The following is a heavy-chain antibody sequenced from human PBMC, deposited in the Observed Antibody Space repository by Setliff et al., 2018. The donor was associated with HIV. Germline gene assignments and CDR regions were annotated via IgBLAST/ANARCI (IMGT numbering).Heavy chain of an antibody. D-gene: IGHD1-26*01. Sequence: GGSLRLSCAASGFTFRSYEMNWVRQAPGRGLEWVAYISSRGNTIYFADSVKGRFTISRDNSKNTLDLQMNRLRPEDTAVYFCATFSGTHYLDPFDLWGQGTMVTVS. J-gene: IGHJ3*01. CDR1: GFTFRSYE. CDR2: ISSRGNTI. V-gene: IGHV3-48*03. CDR3: ATFSGTHYLDPFDL.